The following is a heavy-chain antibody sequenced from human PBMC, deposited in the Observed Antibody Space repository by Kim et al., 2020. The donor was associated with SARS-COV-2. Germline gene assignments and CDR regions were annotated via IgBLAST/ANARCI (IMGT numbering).Heavy chain of an antibody. CDR2: ISSSGSTI. J-gene: IGHJ6*02. CDR1: GFTFSSYE. CDR3: ARDPHSSSYNYYGMDV. V-gene: IGHV3-48*03. D-gene: IGHD6-13*01. Sequence: GGSLRLSCAASGFTFSSYEMNWVRQAPGKGLEWVSYISSSGSTIYYADSVKGRFTISRDNAKNSLYLQMNSLRAEDTAVYYCARDPHSSSYNYYGMDVWGQGTTVTVSS.